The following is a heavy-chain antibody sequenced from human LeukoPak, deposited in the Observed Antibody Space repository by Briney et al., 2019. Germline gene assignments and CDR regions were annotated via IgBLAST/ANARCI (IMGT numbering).Heavy chain of an antibody. CDR3: ARDLYYYGSGNYVPGLPDY. J-gene: IGHJ4*02. CDR2: ICGRGTTK. CDR1: GFTFDDYG. D-gene: IGHD3-10*01. V-gene: IGHV3-48*03. Sequence: GGSLRLSCAASGFTFDDYGMSWVRQAPGKGLEWVSYICGRGTTKYYADSVKGRFTISRDNAENSLYLQMNGLRAEDTAVYYCARDLYYYGSGNYVPGLPDYWGQGTLVTVSS.